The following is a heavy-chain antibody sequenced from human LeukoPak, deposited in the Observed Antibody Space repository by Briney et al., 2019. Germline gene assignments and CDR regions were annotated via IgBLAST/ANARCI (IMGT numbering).Heavy chain of an antibody. J-gene: IGHJ4*02. D-gene: IGHD1-26*01. V-gene: IGHV1-46*03. Sequence: GSSVKVSCKASGYTFTSYYMHWVRQAPGQGLEWMGIINPSGGSTSYAQKFQGRVTMTRDTSTSTVYMELSSLRSEDTAVYYCAREDAVGALDYWGQGTLVTVSS. CDR2: INPSGGST. CDR3: AREDAVGALDY. CDR1: GYTFTSYY.